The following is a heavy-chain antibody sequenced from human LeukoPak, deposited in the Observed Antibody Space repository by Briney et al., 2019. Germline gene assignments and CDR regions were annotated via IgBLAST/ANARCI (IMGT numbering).Heavy chain of an antibody. V-gene: IGHV4-34*01. CDR2: IKHSGST. Sequence: SETLSLTCAVYGGSFSDYYWSWIRQTPGEGLQCIGGIKHSGSTDYNPSLKNRVTMSVDTSKNQFSLKLTSVTAADTAVYYCARGILAKGYFDLWGRDTLVTVSS. D-gene: IGHD3-3*01. CDR1: GGSFSDYY. J-gene: IGHJ2*01. CDR3: ARGILAKGYFDL.